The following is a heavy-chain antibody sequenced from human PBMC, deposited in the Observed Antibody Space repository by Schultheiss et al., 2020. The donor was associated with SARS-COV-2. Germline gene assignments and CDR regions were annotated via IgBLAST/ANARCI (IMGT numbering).Heavy chain of an antibody. V-gene: IGHV3-23*01. CDR3: TTGPLGGSYSG. Sequence: GGSLRLSCAASGFTFSSYAMSWVRQAPGKGLEWVSAISGSGGSTYYADSVKGRFTISRDNSKSTLYLQMNSLRAEDTAVYYCTTGPLGGSYSGWGQGTLVTVSS. D-gene: IGHD1-26*01. J-gene: IGHJ4*02. CDR1: GFTFSSYA. CDR2: ISGSGGST.